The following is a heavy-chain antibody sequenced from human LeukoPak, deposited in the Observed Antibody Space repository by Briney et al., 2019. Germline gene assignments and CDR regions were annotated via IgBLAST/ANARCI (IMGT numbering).Heavy chain of an antibody. J-gene: IGHJ4*02. CDR2: INQGGSDK. CDR1: GFTFSNHA. V-gene: IGHV3-7*01. D-gene: IGHD1-14*01. CDR3: TRERSRAEDD. Sequence: GGSLRLSCTASGFTFSNHAMTWVRQAPGKGLEWVANINQGGSDKYYVDSVKGRFTISRDNANNLLYLQMNSLRGEDTAVYYCTRERSRAEDDWGQGTLVTVSS.